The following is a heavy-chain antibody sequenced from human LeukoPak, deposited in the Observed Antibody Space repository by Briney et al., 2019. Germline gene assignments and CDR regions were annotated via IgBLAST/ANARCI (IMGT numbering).Heavy chain of an antibody. CDR1: GGTFSSYA. D-gene: IGHD3-22*01. V-gene: IGHV1-69*13. Sequence: SVKVSCKASGGTFSSYAISWVRQAPGQGLEWMGGIIPIFGTANYAQKCQGRVTITADEYTSTAYMELSSLRSEDTAVYYCARIMDYYDSSGTGYAFDIWGQGTMVTVSP. J-gene: IGHJ3*02. CDR3: ARIMDYYDSSGTGYAFDI. CDR2: IIPIFGTA.